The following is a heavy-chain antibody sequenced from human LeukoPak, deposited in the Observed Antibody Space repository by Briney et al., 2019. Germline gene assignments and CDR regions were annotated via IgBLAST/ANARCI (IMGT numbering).Heavy chain of an antibody. CDR1: GFTFNSYA. CDR3: ARYQYSYDSSVYYAFDL. D-gene: IGHD3-22*01. CDR2: ISYDGSNK. Sequence: GGSLRLSCAASGFTFNSYAVHWVRQTPGKGLEWVAVISYDGSNKYYADSVKGRFTISRDNSKNTLYLQMNSLRAEDTAVYYCARYQYSYDSSVYYAFDLWGQGTVVTVSS. V-gene: IGHV3-30-3*01. J-gene: IGHJ3*01.